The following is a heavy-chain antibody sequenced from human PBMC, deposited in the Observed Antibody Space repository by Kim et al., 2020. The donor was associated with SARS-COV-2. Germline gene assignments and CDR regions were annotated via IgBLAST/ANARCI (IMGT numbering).Heavy chain of an antibody. Sequence: SETLSLTCSVYDASFSHYYWTWIRQSPGLGLEWIGVINYSGSTSYNPSLKSRVTISLDTSKNQFSLSLSSVTAADTAMYYCSSGMAVAREVLRYWGQG. CDR1: DASFSHYY. CDR2: INYSGST. V-gene: IGHV4-34*01. J-gene: IGHJ4*02. CDR3: SSGMAVAREVLRY. D-gene: IGHD2-2*02.